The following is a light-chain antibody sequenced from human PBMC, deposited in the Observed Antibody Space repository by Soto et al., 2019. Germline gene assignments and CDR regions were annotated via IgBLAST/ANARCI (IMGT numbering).Light chain of an antibody. J-gene: IGKJ1*01. CDR2: KVS. CDR1: QSLVYTDGNIY. V-gene: IGKV2-30*01. Sequence: DVVMTQSPLSLSVTLGQPASISCKSSQSLVYTDGNIYLNWFQQRPGQSPRRLMYKVSNRDSGVXGXXRGSGSATDFTLKISRVEAEDIGVYYCMQGTHLPRTFGQGTKVEIK. CDR3: MQGTHLPRT.